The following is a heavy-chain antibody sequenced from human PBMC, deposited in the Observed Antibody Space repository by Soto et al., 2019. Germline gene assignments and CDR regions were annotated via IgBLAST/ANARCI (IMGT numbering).Heavy chain of an antibody. J-gene: IGHJ3*02. CDR2: INPDGSAQ. CDR1: GFTFSSYW. Sequence: EVQLVESGGGLVQPGGSLRLSCAASGFTFSSYWMTWVRQVPGKGLEWVAYINPDGSAQSYASSVKGRFTLSRDNAKNSSYLQMNSLRAEDPAVDYCAKPRTGNVAFHIWGQGTMVTVSS. V-gene: IGHV3-7*01. D-gene: IGHD4-4*01. CDR3: AKPRTGNVAFHI.